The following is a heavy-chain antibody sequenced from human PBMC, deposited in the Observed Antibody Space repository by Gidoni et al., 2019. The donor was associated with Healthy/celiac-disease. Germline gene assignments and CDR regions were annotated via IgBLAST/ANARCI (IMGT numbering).Heavy chain of an antibody. D-gene: IGHD5-18*01. CDR3: AKDQGVGYSYGYWDY. J-gene: IGHJ4*02. Sequence: EVQLLESGGGLVQPGGSLRLSCAASGFTFSRYAMSWVRQAPGKGLEWVSAISGSGGSTYEADSVKGRFTISRDNSKNTLYLQMNSLRAEDTAVYYCAKDQGVGYSYGYWDYWGQGTLVTVSS. CDR2: ISGSGGST. V-gene: IGHV3-23*01. CDR1: GFTFSRYA.